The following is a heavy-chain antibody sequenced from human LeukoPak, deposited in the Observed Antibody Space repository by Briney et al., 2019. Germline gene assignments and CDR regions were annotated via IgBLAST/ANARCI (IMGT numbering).Heavy chain of an antibody. CDR2: IYYSGST. CDR3: ARGRYYGSGSYYFSFNWFDP. Sequence: PSETLSLTCTVSGGSISSSSYYWDWIRQPPGKGLEWIGSIYYSGSTYHNPSLKSRVTISVDTSKNQFSLKLSSVTAADTAVYYCARGRYYGSGSYYFSFNWFDPWGQGTLVTVSS. CDR1: GGSISSSSYY. D-gene: IGHD3-10*01. J-gene: IGHJ5*02. V-gene: IGHV4-39*01.